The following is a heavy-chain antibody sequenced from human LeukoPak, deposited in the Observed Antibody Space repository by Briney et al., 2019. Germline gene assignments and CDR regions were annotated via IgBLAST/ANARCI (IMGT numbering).Heavy chain of an antibody. J-gene: IGHJ6*03. Sequence: GGSLRLSCAASGFTFSSYAMSWVRQAPGKGLEWVSAISGSGGSTYYADSVKGRFTISRDNSKNTLYLQMNSLRAEDTAVYYCAKSGSTSFEDYYYYMDVWGKGTTVTISS. CDR3: AKSGSTSFEDYYYYMDV. CDR1: GFTFSSYA. D-gene: IGHD2-2*01. V-gene: IGHV3-23*01. CDR2: ISGSGGST.